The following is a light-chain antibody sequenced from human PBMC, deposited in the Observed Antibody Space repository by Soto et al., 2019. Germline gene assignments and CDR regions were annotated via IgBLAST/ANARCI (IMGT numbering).Light chain of an antibody. J-gene: IGKJ1*01. V-gene: IGKV1-5*01. CDR3: QQYKSYQGT. CDR1: QRLSGW. Sequence: IQMTQSTSTLSAAVGDTVNVTCRASQRLSGWVALYQQKPGEAPKLLIYDASALPRGVPSRFSGSGSETEFTLTISSLQPDHFATYYCQQYKSYQGTFGQVSKV. CDR2: DAS.